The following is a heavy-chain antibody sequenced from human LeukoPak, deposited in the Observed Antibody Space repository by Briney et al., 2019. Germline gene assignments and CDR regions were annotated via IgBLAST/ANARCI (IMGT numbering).Heavy chain of an antibody. J-gene: IGHJ4*02. CDR1: GYSISSGYY. D-gene: IGHD3-10*01. CDR2: IYHSGST. CDR3: ARWGFSSVSERGADEYYFDY. Sequence: SETLSLTCTVSGYSISSGYYWGWIRQPPGKGLEWIGSIYHSGSTYYNPSLKSRVTISVDTSKNQFSLKLSSVTAADTAVYYCARWGFSSVSERGADEYYFDYWGQGTLVTVSS. V-gene: IGHV4-38-2*02.